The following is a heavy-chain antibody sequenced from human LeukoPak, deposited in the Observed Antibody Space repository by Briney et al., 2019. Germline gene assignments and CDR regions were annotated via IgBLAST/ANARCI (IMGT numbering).Heavy chain of an antibody. V-gene: IGHV3-23*01. CDR2: INTSGADT. D-gene: IGHD7-27*01. J-gene: IGHJ4*02. Sequence: GGSLRLSCAASGFTFNSYVMSWVRQAPGKGLEWVSAINTSGADTYLADSVKGRFTISRDNSKNALYLQMNSLRVEDTAVYYCAIDPNWGTHSWGQGVLVTVSS. CDR1: GFTFNSYV. CDR3: AIDPNWGTHS.